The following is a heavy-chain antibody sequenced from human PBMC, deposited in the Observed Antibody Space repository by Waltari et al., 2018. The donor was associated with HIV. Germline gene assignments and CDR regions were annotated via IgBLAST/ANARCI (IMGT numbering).Heavy chain of an antibody. CDR2: IKQDGSEK. V-gene: IGHV3-7*01. CDR3: ASPSIRAGMDV. D-gene: IGHD2-2*02. J-gene: IGHJ6*02. Sequence: EVQLMESGGGLVQPGGSLRLSCAASGFTFSNFWMSWVRQAPGKGLEWLGNIKQDGSEKYYVDSVKGRFTISRDNAKNSLYLQMNSLRAEDTAVYYCASPSIRAGMDVWGQGTTVTVSS. CDR1: GFTFSNFW.